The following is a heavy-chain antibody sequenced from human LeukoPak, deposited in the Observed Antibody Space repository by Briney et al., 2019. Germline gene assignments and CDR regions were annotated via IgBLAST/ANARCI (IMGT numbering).Heavy chain of an antibody. J-gene: IGHJ6*04. CDR1: GGSISSGNYY. D-gene: IGHD6-19*01. CDR2: IYYSGST. Sequence: PSQTLSLTCTVSGGSISSGNYYWSWIRQPPGKGLEWIGYIYYSGSTYYNPSLKSRVTISVDTSKNQFSLKLSSVTAADTAVYYCAKDRVGSGWYYYYYGMDVWGKGTTVTVSS. V-gene: IGHV4-30-4*01. CDR3: AKDRVGSGWYYYYYGMDV.